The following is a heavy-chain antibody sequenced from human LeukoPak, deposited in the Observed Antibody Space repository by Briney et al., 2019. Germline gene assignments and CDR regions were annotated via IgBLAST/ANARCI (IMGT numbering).Heavy chain of an antibody. D-gene: IGHD6-13*01. CDR3: ARTSTSWS. Sequence: SETLSLTCTVSGGSISSNSHYWGWIRQPPRKGLEWIGSMSYSGSTYYNPSLKSRVTISVDTSENQFSLKLSSVTAADTAVYYCARTSTSWSWGQGTLVTVSS. CDR2: MSYSGST. V-gene: IGHV4-39*01. CDR1: GGSISSNSHY. J-gene: IGHJ5*02.